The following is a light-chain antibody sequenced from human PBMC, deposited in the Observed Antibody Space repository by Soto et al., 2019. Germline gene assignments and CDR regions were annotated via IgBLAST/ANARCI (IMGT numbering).Light chain of an antibody. J-gene: IGKJ5*01. CDR3: QQVYGHPPA. CDR1: QGIRHY. CDR2: GAS. V-gene: IGKV1-9*01. Sequence: DIQLTQSPSFLSASVGARVTITCRASQGIRHYLAWYQQKPGKAPSLLMYGASTLQSRVPSRFSGSGSGTEFTLTISSLQPEDVATYFCQQVYGHPPAFGPGTRLDIK.